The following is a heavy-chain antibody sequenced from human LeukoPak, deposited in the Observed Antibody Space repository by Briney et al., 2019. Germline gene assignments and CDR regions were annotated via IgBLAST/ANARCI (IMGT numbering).Heavy chain of an antibody. Sequence: GGSLRLSCVDSGITFSKYWMNWVRQAPGKGLEWVANMKHDGNEKHYVDSVEGRFTISRDNAKSSLYLQMNNLRAEDTAVYYCARDLGHSGYDLYDYWGQGTLVTVSS. CDR2: MKHDGNEK. V-gene: IGHV3-7*01. D-gene: IGHD5-12*01. J-gene: IGHJ4*02. CDR3: ARDLGHSGYDLYDY. CDR1: GITFSKYW.